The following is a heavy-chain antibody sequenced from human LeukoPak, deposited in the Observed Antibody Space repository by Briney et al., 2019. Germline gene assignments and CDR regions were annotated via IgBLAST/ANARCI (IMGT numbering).Heavy chain of an antibody. V-gene: IGHV3-9*01. J-gene: IGHJ4*02. CDR3: ARGASRADY. Sequence: GGSLRLSCAASGFTFDDYAMHWVRQAPGKGLEWVSGISWNSGSIGYADSVKGRFTISRDNAKNSLYLQRNSLRAEDTALYYCARGASRADYWGQGTLVTVSS. CDR2: ISWNSGSI. CDR1: GFTFDDYA.